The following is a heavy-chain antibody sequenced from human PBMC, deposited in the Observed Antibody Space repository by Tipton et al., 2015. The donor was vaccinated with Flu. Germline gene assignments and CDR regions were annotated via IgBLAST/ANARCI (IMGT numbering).Heavy chain of an antibody. Sequence: QLVQSGAELKEPGEPLKISCQGSGYSFTKKWIGWVRQKPGKGLELMGLIYPDDSETRYSPPFRGQVAISVDKSINTAYLEWTRVKAADTAMYYCVSPDYISPTVTSLEYWGRGTLVTVAS. CDR3: VSPDYISPTVTSLEY. J-gene: IGHJ4*02. V-gene: IGHV5-51*03. CDR1: GYSFTKKW. D-gene: IGHD4-17*01. CDR2: IYPDDSET.